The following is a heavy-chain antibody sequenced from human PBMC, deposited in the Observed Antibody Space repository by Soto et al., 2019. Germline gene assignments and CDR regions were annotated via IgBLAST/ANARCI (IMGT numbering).Heavy chain of an antibody. CDR3: AKDVGFDCSDGYCYRGAFDI. V-gene: IGHV3-23*01. CDR2: LSGSGGNT. J-gene: IGHJ3*02. D-gene: IGHD2-15*01. Sequence: EVQLLESGGGLVQPGGSLRLSCAASGFTFSSYAMSWVRQAPGKGLEWVSALSGSGGNTYYADSVKGRFTISRDNSKNTLYMQMNSLRAEDTAVYYCAKDVGFDCSDGYCYRGAFDIWGQGTMVTVSS. CDR1: GFTFSSYA.